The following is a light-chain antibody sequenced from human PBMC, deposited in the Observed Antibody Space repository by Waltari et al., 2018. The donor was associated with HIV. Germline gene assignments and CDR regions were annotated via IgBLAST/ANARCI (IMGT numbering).Light chain of an antibody. CDR3: ASFTSGRLNV. CDR1: SSDVGAYDY. V-gene: IGLV2-14*03. J-gene: IGLJ1*01. CDR2: DVY. Sequence: QSALTQPASVSGSPGQSITISCTGTSSDVGAYDYVSWYQQHPGKVPKLLIYDVYMRPSRISNRFSGSKSGTTASLTISGLRDEDEADYYCASFTSGRLNVFGTGTKVTVL.